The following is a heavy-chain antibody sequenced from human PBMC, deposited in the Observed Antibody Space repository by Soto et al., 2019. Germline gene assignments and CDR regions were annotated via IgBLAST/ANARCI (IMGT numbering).Heavy chain of an antibody. Sequence: GASVKVSCKASGYTFTSYYMHWVRQAPGQGLEWMGIINPSGGSTSYAQKFQGRVTMTRDTSTSTVYMELSSLRSEDTAVYYCARDLEWLLYPSWSFDYWGQGTLVTVSS. V-gene: IGHV1-46*01. J-gene: IGHJ4*02. D-gene: IGHD3-3*01. CDR1: GYTFTSYY. CDR2: INPSGGST. CDR3: ARDLEWLLYPSWSFDY.